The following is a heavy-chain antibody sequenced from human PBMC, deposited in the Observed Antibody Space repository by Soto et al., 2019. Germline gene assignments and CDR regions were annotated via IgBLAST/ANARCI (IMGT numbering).Heavy chain of an antibody. CDR2: IYGGGST. CDR1: GFTVSSNY. CDR3: ARDRGSNWFYFDY. Sequence: PGGSLRLSCAASGFTVSSNYMSWVRQAPGKGLEWVSVIYGGGSTYYADSVKGRFTISRAXXXXXLXLXMXXXXAEXTAVYYCARDRGSNWFYFDYWGQGTLVTVSS. J-gene: IGHJ4*02. D-gene: IGHD6-13*01. V-gene: IGHV3-53*01.